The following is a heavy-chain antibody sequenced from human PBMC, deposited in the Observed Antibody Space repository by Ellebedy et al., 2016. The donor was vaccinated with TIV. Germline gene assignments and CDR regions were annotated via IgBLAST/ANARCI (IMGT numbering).Heavy chain of an antibody. Sequence: SETLSLXCTVSGGSISSSSYYWGWIRQPPGKGLEWIGYIYYSGSTSYNPSLKSRVTISVDTSKNQFSLKVTSVTAADTAVYYCARATRYSGSCDDWGQGSLVTVSS. D-gene: IGHD1-26*01. CDR3: ARATRYSGSCDD. V-gene: IGHV4-61*05. CDR1: GGSISSSSYY. CDR2: IYYSGST. J-gene: IGHJ4*02.